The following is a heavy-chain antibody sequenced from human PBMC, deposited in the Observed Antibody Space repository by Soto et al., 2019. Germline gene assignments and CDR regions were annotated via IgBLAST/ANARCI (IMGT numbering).Heavy chain of an antibody. Sequence: SETLSLTCTVSGGSISSSSYYWGWIRQPPGKGLEWIGSIYYSGSTYYNPSLKSRVTISVDTSKNQFSLKLSSVTAADTAVYYCARDYGDYESGHPNWFDPWGQGTLVTVSS. J-gene: IGHJ5*02. V-gene: IGHV4-39*01. CDR3: ARDYGDYESGHPNWFDP. CDR2: IYYSGST. D-gene: IGHD4-17*01. CDR1: GGSISSSSYY.